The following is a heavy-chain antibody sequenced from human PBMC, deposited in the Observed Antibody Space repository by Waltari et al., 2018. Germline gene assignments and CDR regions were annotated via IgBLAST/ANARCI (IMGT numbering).Heavy chain of an antibody. D-gene: IGHD4-17*01. Sequence: QVQLQESGPGLVKPSDPLSLTCAVAGASISPASYWGWIRQPPGKGLEWIGFVDPFGSSSYNPSLKSRVTMSVDTSKRQFSLNLSSVTAADTAVYYCARHESAHYGGFDSWGRGTLVTVSA. CDR3: ARHESAHYGGFDS. CDR1: GASISPASY. V-gene: IGHV4-38-2*01. CDR2: VDPFGSS. J-gene: IGHJ4*02.